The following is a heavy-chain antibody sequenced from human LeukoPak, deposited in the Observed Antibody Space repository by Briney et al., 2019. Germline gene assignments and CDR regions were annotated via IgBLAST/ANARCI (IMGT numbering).Heavy chain of an antibody. Sequence: SETLSLTCTVSGGSTASSSHYWGWIRQSPGKGLEWIAIMYYTGSTYYNPSLKSRVTISVDTSKNQFSLKLTSVTAAVTAVYYCARHRIQPPVLMDVWGQGTTVTVSS. J-gene: IGHJ6*02. CDR3: ARHRIQPPVLMDV. D-gene: IGHD5-18*01. CDR1: GGSTASSSHY. V-gene: IGHV4-39*01. CDR2: MYYTGST.